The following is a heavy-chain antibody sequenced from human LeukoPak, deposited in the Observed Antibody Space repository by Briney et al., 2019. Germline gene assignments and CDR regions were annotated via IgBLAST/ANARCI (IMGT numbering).Heavy chain of an antibody. CDR3: ARGANSNHPGSDN. CDR1: GGSISSYC. V-gene: IGHV4-59*01. D-gene: IGHD4-11*01. Sequence: SETLSLTCTVSGGSISSYCWSWIRQPPGKGLEWIGYIKYSGSTNYNPSLKSRVTISVDTSKNQVSLKLSSVTAADTAVYYCARGANSNHPGSDNWGQGTLVTVSS. J-gene: IGHJ4*02. CDR2: IKYSGST.